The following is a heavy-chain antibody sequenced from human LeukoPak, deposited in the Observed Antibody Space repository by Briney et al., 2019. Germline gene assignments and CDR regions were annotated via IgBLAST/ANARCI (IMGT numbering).Heavy chain of an antibody. V-gene: IGHV1-18*01. Sequence: ASVKVSCKASGYTFTSYGVSWVRQASGQGLEWMGWISGHNGNTNYAQKLQGRVTMTTDTSTSTAYMELRSLRSDDTAVYYCARDLGGVVPTAMYTDYWGQGTLVTVSS. CDR3: ARDLGGVVPTAMYTDY. D-gene: IGHD2-2*01. J-gene: IGHJ4*02. CDR2: ISGHNGNT. CDR1: GYTFTSYG.